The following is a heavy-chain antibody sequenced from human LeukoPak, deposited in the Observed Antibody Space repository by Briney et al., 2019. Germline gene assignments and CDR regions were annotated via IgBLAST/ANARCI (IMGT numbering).Heavy chain of an antibody. J-gene: IGHJ6*02. Sequence: GASVKVSYKASGYTFTSYAMHWVRQAPGQRLEWMGWINAGNGNTKYSQKFQGRVTITRDTSASTAYMELSSLRSEDTAVYYCATLDGSGTMDVWGQGTTVTVSS. CDR3: ATLDGSGTMDV. CDR1: GYTFTSYA. V-gene: IGHV1-3*01. D-gene: IGHD3-10*01. CDR2: INAGNGNT.